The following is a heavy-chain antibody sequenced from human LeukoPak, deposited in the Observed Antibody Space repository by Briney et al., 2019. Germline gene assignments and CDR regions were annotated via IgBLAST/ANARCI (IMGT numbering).Heavy chain of an antibody. D-gene: IGHD3-3*01. J-gene: IGHJ6*02. CDR2: ITGSGGGT. CDR1: GFTFSSYA. V-gene: IGHV3-23*01. CDR3: AKDGGGSLEWLPPMDV. Sequence: GGSLRLSCAASGFTFSSYAMSWVRQAPGKGLEWVSSITGSGGGTYYGDSVKGRFTISRDNSMNTLFLQMNSLRAEDTAVYYCAKDGGGSLEWLPPMDVWGQGTTVTVSS.